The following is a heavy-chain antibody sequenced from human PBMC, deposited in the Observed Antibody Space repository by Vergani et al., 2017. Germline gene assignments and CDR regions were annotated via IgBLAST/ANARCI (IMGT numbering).Heavy chain of an antibody. J-gene: IGHJ6*03. Sequence: QVQLQESGPGLVKPSETLSLTCTVSGGPISSYYWSWIRQPPGKGLEWIGYIYYSGSTNYNPSLKGRVTITVDTSQNQFSLRLSSVTAADTAVYYCAGSGYYYYMVVWGKGTTVTVSS. D-gene: IGHD3-10*01. V-gene: IGHV4-59*01. CDR2: IYYSGST. CDR1: GGPISSYY. CDR3: AGSGYYYYMVV.